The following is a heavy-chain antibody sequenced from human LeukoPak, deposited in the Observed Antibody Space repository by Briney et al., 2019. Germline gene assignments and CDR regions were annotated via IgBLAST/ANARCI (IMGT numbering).Heavy chain of an antibody. CDR3: ARREREYYYGSGSYWYFDL. D-gene: IGHD3-10*01. Sequence: GESLKISCKGSGYSFTSYWIGWVRQMPGKGLEWMGIIYPGDSDTRYSPSFQGQVTISADKSISTAYLQWSSLKASDTAMYYCARREREYYYGSGSYWYFDLWGRGTLVTVSS. CDR1: GYSFTSYW. CDR2: IYPGDSDT. V-gene: IGHV5-51*01. J-gene: IGHJ2*01.